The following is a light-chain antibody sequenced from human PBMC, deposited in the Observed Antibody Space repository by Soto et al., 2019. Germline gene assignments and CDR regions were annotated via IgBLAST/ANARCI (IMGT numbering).Light chain of an antibody. J-gene: IGKJ3*01. V-gene: IGKV4-1*01. CDR3: QQFYSGLFI. Sequence: DIVMTQSPDSLAVSLGERATINCRSSQSVLYSSNNKNQLAWYQQKPGQPPKLLIYWASTRESGVPDRFSGSGSGTDFTLTISSLQAEDVAVYYCQQFYSGLFIFGPVTKVDIK. CDR1: QSVLYSSNNKNQ. CDR2: WAS.